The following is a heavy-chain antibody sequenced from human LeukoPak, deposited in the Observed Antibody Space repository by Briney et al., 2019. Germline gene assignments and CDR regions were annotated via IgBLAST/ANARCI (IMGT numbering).Heavy chain of an antibody. J-gene: IGHJ4*02. CDR1: GFTFSSYS. D-gene: IGHD4-11*01. CDR2: ISISGGST. Sequence: PGGSLRLSCAASGFTFSSYSMNWIRQAPGKGLEWVSAISISGGSTYYADSVKGRFTISRDNSKNTLWLQMNSLRAEDTALYYCAKRVDYSSPGGFFDYWGQGTLVTVSS. V-gene: IGHV3-23*01. CDR3: AKRVDYSSPGGFFDY.